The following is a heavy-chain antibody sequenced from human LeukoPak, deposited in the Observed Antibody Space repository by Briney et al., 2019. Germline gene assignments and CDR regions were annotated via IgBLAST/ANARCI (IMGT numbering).Heavy chain of an antibody. D-gene: IGHD2-15*01. V-gene: IGHV4-31*11. CDR1: GGSISSGGYY. CDR3: AREAAEYYFDY. J-gene: IGHJ4*02. CDR2: IYYSGST. Sequence: SQTLSLTCAVSGGSISSGGYYWSWIRQHPGKGLEWIGYIYYSGSTYYNPSLKSRVTISVDTSKNQFSLKLSSVTAADTAVYYCAREAAEYYFDYWGQGTLVSVSS.